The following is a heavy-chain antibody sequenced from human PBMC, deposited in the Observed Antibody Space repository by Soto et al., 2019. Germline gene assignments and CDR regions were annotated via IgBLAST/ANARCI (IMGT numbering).Heavy chain of an antibody. D-gene: IGHD6-13*01. J-gene: IGHJ1*01. CDR1: GGSISSSSYY. Sequence: SETLSLTGTVSGGSISSSSYYWGWIRQPPGKGLEWIGSIYYSGSTYYNPSLKSRVTISGDTSKNQFSLKLSSVPAADPAVYSCALTGHIAAAPLGFHHWGQGTLVTVSS. CDR3: ALTGHIAAAPLGFHH. V-gene: IGHV4-39*01. CDR2: IYYSGST.